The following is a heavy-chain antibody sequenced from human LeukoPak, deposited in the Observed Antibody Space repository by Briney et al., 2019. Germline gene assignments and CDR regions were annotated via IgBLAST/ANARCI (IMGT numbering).Heavy chain of an antibody. D-gene: IGHD2-15*01. Sequence: ASVKVSCKASGYTFTSYYMHWVRQAPGQGLEWMGIINPSGGSTSYAQKFQGRVTMTRDTSTSTVYMELSSLRPDDSAVYYCVKDLGSAITSALALDVWGQGTTVTVSS. J-gene: IGHJ6*02. V-gene: IGHV1-46*01. CDR2: INPSGGST. CDR1: GYTFTSYY. CDR3: VKDLGSAITSALALDV.